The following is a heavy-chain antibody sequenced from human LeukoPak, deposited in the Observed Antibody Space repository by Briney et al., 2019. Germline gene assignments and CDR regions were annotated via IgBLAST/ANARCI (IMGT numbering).Heavy chain of an antibody. CDR3: ARDPSPGDCSSTSCQGFDY. CDR2: IYYSGST. CDR1: GGSTSSSSYY. V-gene: IGHV4-39*07. D-gene: IGHD2-2*01. J-gene: IGHJ4*02. Sequence: SETLSLTCTVSGGSTSSSSYYWGWIRQPPGKGLEWIGSIYYSGSTYYNPSLKSRVTISVDTSKNQFSLKLSSVTAADTAVYYCARDPSPGDCSSTSCQGFDYWGQGTLVTVSS.